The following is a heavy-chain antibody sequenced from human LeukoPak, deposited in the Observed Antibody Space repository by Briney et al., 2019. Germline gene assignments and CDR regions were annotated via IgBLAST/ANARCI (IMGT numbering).Heavy chain of an antibody. CDR2: ISWNSGSI. D-gene: IGHD3-10*01. J-gene: IGHJ6*03. CDR1: GFTFDDYA. Sequence: GGSLRLSCAASGFTFDDYAMHWVRQAPGKGLEWVSGISWNSGSIGYADSVKGRFTISRDNAKNSLYLQMNSLRAEDMALYYCAKEGRAGSYYTNYMDVWGKGTTVTVSS. V-gene: IGHV3-9*03. CDR3: AKEGRAGSYYTNYMDV.